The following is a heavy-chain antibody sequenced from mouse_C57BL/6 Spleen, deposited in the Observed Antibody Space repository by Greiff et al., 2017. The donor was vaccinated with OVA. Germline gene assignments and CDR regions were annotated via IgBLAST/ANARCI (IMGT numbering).Heavy chain of an antibody. CDR2: INPNNGGT. V-gene: IGHV1-26*01. CDR1: GYTFTDYY. CDR3: ARRGFDV. J-gene: IGHJ1*03. Sequence: VQLQQSGPELVKPGASVKISCKASGYTFTDYYMNWVKQSHGKSLEWIGDINPNNGGTSYNQKFKGKATLTVDKSSSTAYMELRSLTSEDSAVYYCARRGFDVWGTGTTVTVSS.